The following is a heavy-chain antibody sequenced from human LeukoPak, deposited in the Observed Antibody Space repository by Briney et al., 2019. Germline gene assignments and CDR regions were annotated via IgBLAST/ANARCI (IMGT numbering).Heavy chain of an antibody. D-gene: IGHD2-2*01. CDR2: IKQDGSEK. J-gene: IGHJ4*02. Sequence: GSLRLSCAPSGFTFSSYWMSWVRQAPGKGLEWVANIKQDGSEKYYVDSVKGRFTISRDNAKNSLFLQMNSLRAEDTAVYYCARDNRGFSCLDYWGQGTLVTVSS. V-gene: IGHV3-7*03. CDR1: GFTFSSYW. CDR3: ARDNRGFSCLDY.